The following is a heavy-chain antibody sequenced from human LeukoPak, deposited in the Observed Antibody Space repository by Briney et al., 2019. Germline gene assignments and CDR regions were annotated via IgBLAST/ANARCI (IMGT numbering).Heavy chain of an antibody. CDR3: ARSGPMEAVAGIDY. Sequence: GGSLRLSCAASGFTFSAYSMNWVRQAPGKGLEWVSVIYSGGSTYYADSVKGRFTISRDNSKNTLYLQMNSLRAEDTAVYYCARSGPMEAVAGIDYWGQGTLVTVSS. CDR1: GFTFSAYS. J-gene: IGHJ4*02. D-gene: IGHD6-19*01. CDR2: IYSGGST. V-gene: IGHV3-66*01.